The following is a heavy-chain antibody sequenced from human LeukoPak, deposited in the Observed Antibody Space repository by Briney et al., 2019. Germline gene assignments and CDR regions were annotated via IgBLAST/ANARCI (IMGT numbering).Heavy chain of an antibody. Sequence: SETLSLTCAVYGGSFSGYYWSWIRQPPGKGLEWIGSIYYSGSTNYNPSLKSRVTISVDTSKNQFSLKLSSVTAADTAVYYCARGGRSYYYMDVWGKGTTVTVSS. CDR2: IYYSGST. V-gene: IGHV4-59*01. J-gene: IGHJ6*03. CDR1: GGSFSGYY. CDR3: ARGGRSYYYMDV.